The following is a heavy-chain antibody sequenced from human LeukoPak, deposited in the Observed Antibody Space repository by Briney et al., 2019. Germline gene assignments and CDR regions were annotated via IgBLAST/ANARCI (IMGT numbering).Heavy chain of an antibody. CDR2: INPSGGTT. V-gene: IGHV1-46*01. J-gene: IGHJ4*02. D-gene: IGHD5-18*01. Sequence: GASVKVSCTASGYTFTSYYVHWVRQAPGQGLEWMGIINPSGGTTSYAQKFQGRVTMTRDASTSTVYMELSSLRSEDTAVYYCARGCGIQVWTPLFDYWGQGTLVAVSS. CDR1: GYTFTSYY. CDR3: ARGCGIQVWTPLFDY.